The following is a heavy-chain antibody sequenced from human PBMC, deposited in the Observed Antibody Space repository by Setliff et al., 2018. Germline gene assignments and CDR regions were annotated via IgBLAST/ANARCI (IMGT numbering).Heavy chain of an antibody. D-gene: IGHD2-15*01. Sequence: PSETLSLTCTVSGDSISGVSHYWGWIRQSPGRGLEWLGSIDYSGNTFYNPSLKSRVSMSVDTSTKQFSLMLSSMTAADAAVYYCARHRRSCSGASCHFDYWGRGALVTSPQ. CDR1: GDSISGVSHY. J-gene: IGHJ4*02. CDR2: IDYSGNT. V-gene: IGHV4-39*01. CDR3: ARHRRSCSGASCHFDY.